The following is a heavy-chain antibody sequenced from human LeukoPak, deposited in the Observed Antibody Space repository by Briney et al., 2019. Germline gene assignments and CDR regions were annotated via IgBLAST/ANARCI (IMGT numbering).Heavy chain of an antibody. Sequence: GGSLRLSCAASGLTFSSYVMSWVRQAPGKGLEWVSAISGSGGSTYYADSVKGRFTISRDNSKNTLYLQMNSLRAEDTAVYYCAKDGGLWVSAHWGDSWGRGTLVTVSS. CDR3: AKDGGLWVSAHWGDS. J-gene: IGHJ4*02. CDR2: ISGSGGST. D-gene: IGHD7-27*01. CDR1: GLTFSSYV. V-gene: IGHV3-23*01.